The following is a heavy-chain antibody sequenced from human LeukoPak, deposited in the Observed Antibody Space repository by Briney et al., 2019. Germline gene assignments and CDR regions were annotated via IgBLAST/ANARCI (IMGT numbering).Heavy chain of an antibody. D-gene: IGHD3-10*01. J-gene: IGHJ4*02. V-gene: IGHV3-64D*06. CDR2: ISSSGGST. CDR3: VKDRVGDYYGSGSFDY. CDR1: GFTFSSYA. Sequence: GGSLRLSCSASGFTFSSYAMHWVRQAPGKGLEYVSAISSSGGSTYYADSVKGRFTISRDNSKNTLYLQMSSLRAEDTAVYYCVKDRVGDYYGSGSFDYWGQGTLVTVSS.